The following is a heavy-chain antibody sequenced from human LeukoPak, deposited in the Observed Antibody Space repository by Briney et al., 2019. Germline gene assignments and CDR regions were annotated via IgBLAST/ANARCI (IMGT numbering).Heavy chain of an antibody. D-gene: IGHD3-22*01. CDR3: ARRGDSRGYYDAFDI. J-gene: IGHJ3*02. CDR2: VGTAGDT. Sequence: QAGGSLRLSCTASGFTFSTYNMHWVRQPTGKGLEWVSAVGTAGDTYYPGSVKGRFTISRENAKNSLYLQVNSLRVGDTAVYYCARRGDSRGYYDAFDIWGQGTMVTVSS. CDR1: GFTFSTYN. V-gene: IGHV3-13*01.